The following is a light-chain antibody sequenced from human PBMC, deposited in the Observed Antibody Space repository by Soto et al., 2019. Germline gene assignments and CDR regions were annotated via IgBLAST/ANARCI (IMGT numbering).Light chain of an antibody. Sequence: QSVLTQPPSVSAAPGQKVTISCSGSSSNIGSNYVSWYQQLPGTAPKLLIYDNSQRPSGIPDRFSGSKSGTSATLGITGLQTGDEADYYCGTWDSSLSAGVFSGGTKVTVL. CDR1: SSNIGSNY. V-gene: IGLV1-51*01. CDR2: DNS. J-gene: IGLJ2*01. CDR3: GTWDSSLSAGV.